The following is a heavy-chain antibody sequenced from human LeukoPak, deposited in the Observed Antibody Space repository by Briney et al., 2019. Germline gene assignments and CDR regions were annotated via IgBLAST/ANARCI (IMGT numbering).Heavy chain of an antibody. CDR3: ARAGYRSGWGAFDI. Sequence: SETLSLTCTVSGGSISSYYWSWTRQPPGKGLEWIGYIYYSGSTNYNPSLKSRVTISVDTSKNQFSLKLSSVTAADTAVYYCARAGYRSGWGAFDIWGQGTMVTVSS. D-gene: IGHD6-19*01. CDR2: IYYSGST. V-gene: IGHV4-59*01. CDR1: GGSISSYY. J-gene: IGHJ3*02.